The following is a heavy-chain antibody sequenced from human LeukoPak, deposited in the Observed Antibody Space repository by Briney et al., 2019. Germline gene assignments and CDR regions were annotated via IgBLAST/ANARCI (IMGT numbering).Heavy chain of an antibody. CDR3: ARVTAVAGRRYFDY. Sequence: SETLSLTCTVSGGSISSGGYYWSWLRQPPGKGLEWIGYIYYSGSTYYNTSLKSRVTISVDTSKNQFSLKLSSVTAADTAVYYCARVTAVAGRRYFDYWGQGTLVTVSS. J-gene: IGHJ4*02. CDR1: GGSISSGGYY. V-gene: IGHV4-31*03. CDR2: IYYSGST. D-gene: IGHD6-19*01.